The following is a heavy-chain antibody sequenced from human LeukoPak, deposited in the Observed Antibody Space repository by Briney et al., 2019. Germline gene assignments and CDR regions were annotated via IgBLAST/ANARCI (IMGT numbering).Heavy chain of an antibody. CDR3: ARDQPRYCSGGSCYSKQDY. D-gene: IGHD2-15*01. CDR1: GGSISSYY. CDR2: IYYSGST. Sequence: SETLSLTCTVSGGSISSYYWSWIRQPPGKGLEWIGYIYYSGSTNCNPSLKSRVTISVDTSKNQFSLKLSSVTAADTAVYYCARDQPRYCSGGSCYSKQDYWGQGTLVTVSS. V-gene: IGHV4-59*12. J-gene: IGHJ4*02.